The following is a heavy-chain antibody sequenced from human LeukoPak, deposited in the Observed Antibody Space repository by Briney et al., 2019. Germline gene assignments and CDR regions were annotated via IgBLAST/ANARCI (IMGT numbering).Heavy chain of an antibody. CDR2: IYYSGST. CDR1: GGSISSYY. Sequence: SETLSLTCTVSGGSISSYYWSWIRQPPGKGLEWIGYIYYSGSTNCNPSLKSRVTISVDTSKNQFSLKLSSVTAADTAVYYRASMVRGASTFDYWGQGTLVTVSS. J-gene: IGHJ4*02. D-gene: IGHD3-10*01. CDR3: ASMVRGASTFDY. V-gene: IGHV4-59*08.